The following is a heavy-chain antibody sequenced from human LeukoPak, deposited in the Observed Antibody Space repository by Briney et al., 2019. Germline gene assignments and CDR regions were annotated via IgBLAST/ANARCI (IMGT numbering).Heavy chain of an antibody. J-gene: IGHJ4*02. Sequence: SVKVSCKASGGTFSSYAISWVRQAPGQGLEWMGRIIPILGIANYAQKFQGRVTITADKSTGTAYMELSSLRSEDTAVYYCARPGDYSNGYYFDYWGQGTLVTVSS. CDR1: GGTFSSYA. CDR2: IIPILGIA. V-gene: IGHV1-69*04. CDR3: ARPGDYSNGYYFDY. D-gene: IGHD4-11*01.